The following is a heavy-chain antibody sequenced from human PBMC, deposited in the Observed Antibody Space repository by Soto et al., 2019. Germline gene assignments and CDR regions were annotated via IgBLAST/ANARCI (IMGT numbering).Heavy chain of an antibody. Sequence: PGGSLRLSCAASGFTFSSYAMSWVRQAPGKGLEWVSAISGSGGSTYYADSVKGRFTISRDNSKNTLYLQMNSLRAEDTAVYYCAKGHCSSTSCLTYYYYYMDVWGKGTTVTVSS. V-gene: IGHV3-23*01. J-gene: IGHJ6*03. CDR1: GFTFSSYA. CDR3: AKGHCSSTSCLTYYYYYMDV. D-gene: IGHD2-2*01. CDR2: ISGSGGST.